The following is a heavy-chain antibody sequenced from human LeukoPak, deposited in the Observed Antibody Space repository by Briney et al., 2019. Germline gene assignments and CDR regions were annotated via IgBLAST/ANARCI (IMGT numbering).Heavy chain of an antibody. D-gene: IGHD3-10*01. CDR3: ARRSSGFDY. CDR1: GYSFSTHW. J-gene: IGHJ4*02. V-gene: IGHV5-51*07. Sequence: GESLKISCKGSGYSFSTHWIGWVHQMPGKGLEWMGIIYPGDSDTRYSPSFQGQVTISADKSINTAYLQWSSLKASDTSMYYCARRSSGFDYWGQGTLVTVSS. CDR2: IYPGDSDT.